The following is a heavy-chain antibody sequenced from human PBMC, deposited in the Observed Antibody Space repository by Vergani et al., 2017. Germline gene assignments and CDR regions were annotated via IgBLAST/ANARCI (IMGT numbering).Heavy chain of an antibody. Sequence: QVQLQESGPGLVKPSQTLSLTCTVSGGSLSSGGYYWSWIRQHPGKGLEWIGYIYYSGSTYYNPSLKSRVTISVDTSKNQFSLKLSSVTAANTAVHYCAADRISSIEWFGELLRGNWFDPWGQGTLVTVSS. CDR3: AADRISSIEWFGELLRGNWFDP. V-gene: IGHV4-31*03. D-gene: IGHD3-10*01. CDR1: GGSLSSGGYY. J-gene: IGHJ5*02. CDR2: IYYSGST.